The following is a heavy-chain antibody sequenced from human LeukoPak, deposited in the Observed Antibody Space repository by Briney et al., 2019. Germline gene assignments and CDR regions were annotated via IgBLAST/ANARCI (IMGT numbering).Heavy chain of an antibody. J-gene: IGHJ4*02. CDR2: IKQEGSEI. V-gene: IGHV3-7*01. CDR1: GFTFSNDW. D-gene: IGHD6-19*01. Sequence: GGSLRLSCAASGFTFSNDWMSWVRQAPGKGLEWVANIKQEGSEIYYVDSVKGRFTISKDNAKNSLYLQMNSLRAEDTAVYYCARDAVAGLCYFDYWGQGTLVTVSS. CDR3: ARDAVAGLCYFDY.